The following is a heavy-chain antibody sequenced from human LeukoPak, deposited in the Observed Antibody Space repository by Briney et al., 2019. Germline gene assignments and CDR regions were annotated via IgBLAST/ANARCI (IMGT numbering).Heavy chain of an antibody. D-gene: IGHD3-3*01. CDR3: TRVSLVEWLLSILFDY. Sequence: GESLRLSCTASGFTFGDYAMSWFRQAPGKGLEWVGFIRSKDYGGTTEYAASVKGRFTISRDDSKSIAYLQMNSLKTEDTAVHYCTRVSLVEWLLSILFDYWGQGTLVIVSS. V-gene: IGHV3-49*03. CDR2: IRSKDYGGTT. J-gene: IGHJ4*02. CDR1: GFTFGDYA.